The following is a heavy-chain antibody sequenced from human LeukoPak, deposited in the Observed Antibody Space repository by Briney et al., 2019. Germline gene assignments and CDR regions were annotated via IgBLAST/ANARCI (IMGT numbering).Heavy chain of an antibody. CDR1: GYSFTSYW. V-gene: IGHV5-51*01. CDR3: ARLRTRGSTYCDILTGYYFDY. Sequence: GESLKISCKGSGYSFTSYWIGWVRQMPGKGLEWMGIIYPGDSDTRYSPSFQGQVTISADKSISTAYLQWSSLKASDTAMYYCARLRTRGSTYCDILTGYYFDYWGQGTLVTVPS. D-gene: IGHD3-9*01. CDR2: IYPGDSDT. J-gene: IGHJ4*02.